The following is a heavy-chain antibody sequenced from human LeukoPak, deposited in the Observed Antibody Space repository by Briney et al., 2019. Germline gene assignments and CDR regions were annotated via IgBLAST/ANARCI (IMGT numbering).Heavy chain of an antibody. D-gene: IGHD3-10*01. V-gene: IGHV3-20*04. CDR2: INWNGGST. J-gene: IGHJ6*03. CDR3: ARDREWFGDHYYYMDV. CDR1: GFTFDDYG. Sequence: PGGSLRLSCAASGFTFDDYGMSWVRQAPGKGLEWVSGINWNGGSTGYADSGKGRFTISRDNAKNSLYLQMNSLRAEDTALYYCARDREWFGDHYYYMDVWGKGTTVTVSS.